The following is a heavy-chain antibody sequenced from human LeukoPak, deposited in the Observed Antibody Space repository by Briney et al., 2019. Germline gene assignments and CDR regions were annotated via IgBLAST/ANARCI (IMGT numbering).Heavy chain of an antibody. Sequence: PGGSLRLSCAASGFTFSSYDMHWVRQVTGKGLEWVSTVATAGDTYYPDSVRGRFTISRENAQNSLYLQMNGLRAGDTAIYYCARGYYDSVSRPVVLEYWGQGTLVTVSS. V-gene: IGHV3-13*01. D-gene: IGHD3-10*01. J-gene: IGHJ4*02. CDR1: GFTFSSYD. CDR3: ARGYYDSVSRPVVLEY. CDR2: VATAGDT.